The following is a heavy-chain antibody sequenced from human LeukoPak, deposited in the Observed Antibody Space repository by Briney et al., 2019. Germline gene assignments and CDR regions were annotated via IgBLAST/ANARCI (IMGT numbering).Heavy chain of an antibody. V-gene: IGHV3-30*18. CDR3: AKWVVGAGYYYYGMDV. J-gene: IGHJ6*02. Sequence: GGSLRLSCAASGFTFSSYGMHWVRQAPGQGLEWVAVISYDGSNKYYADSVKGRFTISRDNSKNTLYLQVNSLRAEDTAVYYCAKWVVGAGYYYYGMDVWGQGTTVTVSS. CDR1: GFTFSSYG. CDR2: ISYDGSNK. D-gene: IGHD1-26*01.